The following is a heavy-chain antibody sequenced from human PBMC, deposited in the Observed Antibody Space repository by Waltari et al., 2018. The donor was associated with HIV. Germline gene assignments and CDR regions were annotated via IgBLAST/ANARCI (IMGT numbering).Heavy chain of an antibody. D-gene: IGHD6-19*01. CDR3: TTVSSGWYGGWFDS. CDR1: GFTFSNTW. Sequence: VHLVESGGDLVKPGGSLRLSCETSGFTFSNTWMSWVSQAPGKGLEWVGRIKKKAEDETRDYAAPVRGRFTISRDDRQNTVYLEMNRLKTEDTGLYYCTTVSSGWYGGWFDSWGQGTLVIVSS. CDR2: IKKKAEDETR. J-gene: IGHJ5*01. V-gene: IGHV3-15*01.